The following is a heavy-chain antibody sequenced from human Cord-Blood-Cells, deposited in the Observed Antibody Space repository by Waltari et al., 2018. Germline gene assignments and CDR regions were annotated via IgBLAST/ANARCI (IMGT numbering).Heavy chain of an antibody. V-gene: IGHV1-3*01. CDR1: GYTFTSYA. Sequence: QVQLVQSGAEVKKPGASVKVSCKASGYTFTSYAMHWVRQAPGQRLEWMGWINAGNGNTKDSQEFQGRCTMTSNTSASTAYMELSSLRSEDTAVYYCARGDYYAGFDYWGQGTLVTVSS. CDR3: ARGDYYAGFDY. J-gene: IGHJ4*02. CDR2: INAGNGNT. D-gene: IGHD4-17*01.